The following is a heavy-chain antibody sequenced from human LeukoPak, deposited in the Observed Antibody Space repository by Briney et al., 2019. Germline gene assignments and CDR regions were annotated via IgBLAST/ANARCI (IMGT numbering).Heavy chain of an antibody. Sequence: PGGSLRLSCVASGFTFSGSAMHWVRQASGKGLEWVGRIRSKANSYATAYAASVKGRFTISRDDSKNTAYLQMNSLKTEDTAVYYCTRRPCSSTSCHAAFDIWGQGTMVTVSS. CDR2: IRSKANSYAT. CDR1: GFTFSGSA. D-gene: IGHD2-2*01. V-gene: IGHV3-73*01. CDR3: TRRPCSSTSCHAAFDI. J-gene: IGHJ3*02.